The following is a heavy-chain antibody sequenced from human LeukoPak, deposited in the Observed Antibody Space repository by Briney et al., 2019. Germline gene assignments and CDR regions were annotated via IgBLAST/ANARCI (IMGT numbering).Heavy chain of an antibody. D-gene: IGHD3-10*01. CDR3: VRYGHDGFDI. CDR1: EFTFSTYW. CDR2: IKRDGTEK. Sequence: GRSLRLSCAASEFTFSTYWMSWVRQAPGKGLEWVANIKRDGTEKYYVDSVKGRFTISRDNAKNSLYLQMNSLRAEDTAVYYCVRYGHDGFDIWGQGTMVTVSS. V-gene: IGHV3-7*01. J-gene: IGHJ3*02.